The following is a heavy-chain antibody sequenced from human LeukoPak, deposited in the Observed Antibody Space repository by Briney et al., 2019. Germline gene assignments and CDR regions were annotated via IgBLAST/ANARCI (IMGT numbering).Heavy chain of an antibody. Sequence: GAPLKCSSKASGDTFTASYMRTGREAPGHRLEWRGGINPISMVTNYAQNLQGRVTLTRETSIRTLYTAHTSLRSDETALYYFAGGAATAFIPYCNNFMDVWGIGTTVTVSS. CDR2: INPISMVT. V-gene: IGHV1-2*02. CDR1: GDTFTASY. CDR3: AGGAATAFIPYCNNFMDV. J-gene: IGHJ6*03. D-gene: IGHD6-25*01.